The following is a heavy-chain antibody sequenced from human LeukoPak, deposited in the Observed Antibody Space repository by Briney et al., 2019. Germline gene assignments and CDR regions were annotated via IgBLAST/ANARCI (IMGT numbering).Heavy chain of an antibody. V-gene: IGHV4-39*07. D-gene: IGHD2-2*01. J-gene: IGHJ5*02. CDR1: GGSISSSSYY. CDR3: ARQGYCSGTSCYAGGDWFDP. Sequence: ASETLSLTCTVSGGSISSSSYYWGWIRQPPGKGLEWIGSIYYSGSTYYNPSLKSRVTISVDTSKNQFSLKLTSVTAADTAVYYCARQGYCSGTSCYAGGDWFDPWGQGTLVTVSS. CDR2: IYYSGST.